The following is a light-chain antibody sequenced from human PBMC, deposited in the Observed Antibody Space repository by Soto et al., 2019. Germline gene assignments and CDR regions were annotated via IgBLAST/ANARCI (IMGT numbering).Light chain of an antibody. Sequence: EILLTQSPATLSLSPGERATLSCRASQSVGTNLAWYQQKPGQAPRLLIYDASNRATGIPARFSGSGFGTDFTLTISSLEPEDFAVYYCQQRTNWPPWTFGQGTKVEIK. CDR1: QSVGTN. CDR2: DAS. J-gene: IGKJ1*01. CDR3: QQRTNWPPWT. V-gene: IGKV3-11*01.